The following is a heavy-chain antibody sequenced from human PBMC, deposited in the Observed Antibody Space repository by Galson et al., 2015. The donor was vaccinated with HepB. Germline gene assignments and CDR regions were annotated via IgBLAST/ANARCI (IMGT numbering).Heavy chain of an antibody. CDR1: EFTFSTYA. Sequence: SLRLSCAASEFTFSTYAMSWVRRAPGQGLERVSSISGSGGTTCYADSVKGRFTISRDNSENMLYLQMNSLRAKDTAVYYCARPIREDGWGGFHIWGQGKMVTVSS. CDR3: ARPIREDGWGGFHI. CDR2: ISGSGGTT. D-gene: IGHD5-24*01. V-gene: IGHV3-23*01. J-gene: IGHJ3*02.